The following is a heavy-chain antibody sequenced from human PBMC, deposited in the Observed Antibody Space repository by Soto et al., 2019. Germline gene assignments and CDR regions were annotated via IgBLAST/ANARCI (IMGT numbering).Heavy chain of an antibody. D-gene: IGHD6-13*01. Sequence: SVKVSCKASGGTFSSYAISWVRQAPGQGLEWMGGIIPIFGTANYAQKFQGRVTITADKSTSTAYMELSSLRSEDTAVYYCARGLAAAGLYGMDVWGQGTTVTVSS. CDR3: ARGLAAAGLYGMDV. J-gene: IGHJ6*02. CDR2: IIPIFGTA. CDR1: GGTFSSYA. V-gene: IGHV1-69*06.